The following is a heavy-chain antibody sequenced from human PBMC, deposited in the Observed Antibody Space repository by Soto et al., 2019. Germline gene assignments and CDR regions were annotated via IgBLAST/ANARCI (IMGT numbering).Heavy chain of an antibody. V-gene: IGHV4-39*01. Sequence: PSETLSLTCTVSGGSISSSNYYWGWLRQPPGKGLEWIGSISYSESTYYNPSLKSRVTMSVDTSKNQFSLKLTSVTAADTAVYYCARRRYSIGWSTNWFDPWGQGTLVTVSS. J-gene: IGHJ5*02. D-gene: IGHD6-19*01. CDR3: ARRRYSIGWSTNWFDP. CDR2: ISYSEST. CDR1: GGSISSSNYY.